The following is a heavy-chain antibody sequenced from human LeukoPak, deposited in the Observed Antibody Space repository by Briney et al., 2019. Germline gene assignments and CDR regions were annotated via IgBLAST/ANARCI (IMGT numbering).Heavy chain of an antibody. CDR3: AAGSGFGELLQYYYYYGMDV. V-gene: IGHV1-58*02. D-gene: IGHD3-10*01. J-gene: IGHJ6*02. CDR1: GFTFTSSA. CDR2: IVVGSGNT. Sequence: SVKVSCKASGFTFTSSAMQWVRQARGHRLEWRGWIVVGSGNTNYAQKFQERVTITRDMSTSTAYMELSSLRSEDTAVYYCAAGSGFGELLQYYYYYGMDVWGQGTTVTVSS.